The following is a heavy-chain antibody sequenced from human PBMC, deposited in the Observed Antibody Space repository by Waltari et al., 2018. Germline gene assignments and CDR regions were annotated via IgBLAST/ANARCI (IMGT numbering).Heavy chain of an antibody. D-gene: IGHD6-19*01. CDR3: AKGPGAVAGIWFYFDY. J-gene: IGHJ4*02. Sequence: EVQLLESGGGLVQPGGSLRLSCAASGFTFSSYAMSWVRQDPGKGLEWVSAISGSLGSTYSADSVKGGFTISRDNSKNTLYLQMSSLRAEDTAVYYCAKGPGAVAGIWFYFDYWGQGTLVTVSS. CDR2: ISGSLGST. CDR1: GFTFSSYA. V-gene: IGHV3-23*01.